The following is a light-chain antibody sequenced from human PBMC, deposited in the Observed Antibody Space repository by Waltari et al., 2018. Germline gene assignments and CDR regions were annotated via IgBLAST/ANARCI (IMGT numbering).Light chain of an antibody. CDR2: DVA. Sequence: QSALTQPASVSGSPGQSISISCTGTSSDVGGYNFVSWYQQHPGKAPQLMIYDVANRPSGVSNRFSCSKSGNTASLTISGLQAEDEADYYCSSYTSSSTRVFGTGTKVTVL. CDR3: SSYTSSSTRV. J-gene: IGLJ1*01. CDR1: SSDVGGYNF. V-gene: IGLV2-14*03.